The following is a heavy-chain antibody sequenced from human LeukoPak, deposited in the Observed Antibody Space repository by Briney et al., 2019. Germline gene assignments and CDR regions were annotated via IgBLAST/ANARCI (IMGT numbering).Heavy chain of an antibody. CDR3: ARVRYRLAETYIDY. V-gene: IGHV1-69*06. CDR2: IIPIFGTA. D-gene: IGHD3-16*01. J-gene: IGHJ4*02. CDR1: GGTFSSYA. Sequence: ASVKVSCKASGGTFSSYAISWVRQAPGQGLEWMGGIIPIFGTANYAQKFQGRVTITADKSTSTAYMELSSLRSDDTAVYYCARVRYRLAETYIDYWGQGTLVTVSS.